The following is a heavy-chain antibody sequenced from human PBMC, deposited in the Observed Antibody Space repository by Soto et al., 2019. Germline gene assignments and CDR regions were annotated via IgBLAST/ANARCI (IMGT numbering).Heavy chain of an antibody. D-gene: IGHD2-15*01. CDR2: IYYSGST. CDR1: GGSISSGDYY. Sequence: SETLSLTCTVSGGSISSGDYYWSWIRQPPGKGLEWIGYIYYSGSTYYNPSLKSRVTISVDTSKNQFSLKLSSVTAADTAVYYCARRGVVVVAAYFDYWGQGTLVTVSS. V-gene: IGHV4-30-4*01. J-gene: IGHJ4*02. CDR3: ARRGVVVVAAYFDY.